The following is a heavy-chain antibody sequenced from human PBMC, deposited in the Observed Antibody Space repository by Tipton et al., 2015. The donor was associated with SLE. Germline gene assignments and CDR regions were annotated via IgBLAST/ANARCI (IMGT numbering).Heavy chain of an antibody. J-gene: IGHJ4*02. CDR1: GFTFTDYE. V-gene: IGHV3-48*03. D-gene: IGHD3-16*02. Sequence: QLVQSGGGLVQPGESLRLSCVVSGFTFTDYEMNWVRQSPGKGLEWVAYINYYGTDIRYTDSVKGRFTISRDNAKNSLYLQMNSLRVDDSAVYYCARDHGFTSSFYEDFWGQGTRVTVSS. CDR2: INYYGTDI. CDR3: ARDHGFTSSFYEDF.